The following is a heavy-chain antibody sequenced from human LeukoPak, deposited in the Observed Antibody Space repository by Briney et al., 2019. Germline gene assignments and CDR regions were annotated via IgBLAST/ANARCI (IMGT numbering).Heavy chain of an antibody. CDR2: FDPEDGET. J-gene: IGHJ4*02. D-gene: IGHD3-22*01. Sequence: GASVTVSCTVSGYTLTELSMHWVRQAPGKGLEWMGGFDPEDGETIYAQKFQGRVTMTEDTSTDTAYMELSSLRSEDTAVYYCATPLYYDSSGYSRPFDYWGQGTLVTVSS. CDR1: GYTLTELS. V-gene: IGHV1-24*01. CDR3: ATPLYYDSSGYSRPFDY.